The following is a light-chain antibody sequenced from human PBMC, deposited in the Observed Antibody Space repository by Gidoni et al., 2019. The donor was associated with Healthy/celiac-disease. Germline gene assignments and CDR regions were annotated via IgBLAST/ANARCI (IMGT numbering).Light chain of an antibody. V-gene: IGLV2-14*01. Sequence: QSARPQPASVSGSPGQSITITCTGSSSDFGSYNRVSWYQQTPGTAPKLMISEVSNRPSGVSNRFSGSKSGNTASLTISGLQAEDEADYYCSSFTSSSTWVFGGGTKLTVL. J-gene: IGLJ3*02. CDR2: EVS. CDR1: SSDFGSYNR. CDR3: SSFTSSSTWV.